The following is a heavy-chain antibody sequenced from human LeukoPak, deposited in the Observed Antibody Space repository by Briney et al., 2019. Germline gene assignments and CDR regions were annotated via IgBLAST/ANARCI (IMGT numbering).Heavy chain of an antibody. CDR3: ARGSGCYARPDY. Sequence: SVKVSCKASGGTFSSYAISWVRQAPGQGLEWMGGIIPIFGTANYAQKFQGRVTITTDESTSTAYMELSSLRSEDTAVYYCARGSGCYARPDYWGQGTLVTVSS. CDR1: GGTFSSYA. CDR2: IIPIFGTA. D-gene: IGHD6-19*01. V-gene: IGHV1-69*05. J-gene: IGHJ4*02.